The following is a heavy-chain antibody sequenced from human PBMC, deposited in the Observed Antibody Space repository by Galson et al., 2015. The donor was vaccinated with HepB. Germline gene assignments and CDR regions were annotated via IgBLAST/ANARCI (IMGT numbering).Heavy chain of an antibody. Sequence: SLRLSCAASGFTFSSYAMNWIRQAPGKGLEWVSSISSSSSYIYYAESVKGRFTISRDNAKNSLYLQMNSLRAEDTAVYYCARGTYYYDSSGFYFGDFDYWGQGTLVTVSS. V-gene: IGHV3-21*01. D-gene: IGHD3-22*01. CDR1: GFTFSSYA. J-gene: IGHJ4*02. CDR2: ISSSSSYI. CDR3: ARGTYYYDSSGFYFGDFDY.